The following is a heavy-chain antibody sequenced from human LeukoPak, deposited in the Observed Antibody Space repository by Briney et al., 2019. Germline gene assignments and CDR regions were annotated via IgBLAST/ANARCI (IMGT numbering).Heavy chain of an antibody. J-gene: IGHJ4*02. Sequence: SETLSLTCAVSGGSISSGGSSWSWIRQPPGKGLEWIGYIYPSESTYYNPSLKSRVTISIDRSKNQFSLKLSSVTAADTAVYYCARESGSSGLSYFDYWGQGTLVTVSS. D-gene: IGHD5-12*01. V-gene: IGHV4-30-2*01. CDR1: GGSISSGGSS. CDR2: IYPSEST. CDR3: ARESGSSGLSYFDY.